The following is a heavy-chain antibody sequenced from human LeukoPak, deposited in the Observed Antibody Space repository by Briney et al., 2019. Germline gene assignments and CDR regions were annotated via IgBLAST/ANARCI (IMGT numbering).Heavy chain of an antibody. CDR3: ARGMFDNSGHYYYFYYALDV. J-gene: IGHJ6*02. CDR1: GYTFTSYH. Sequence: ASVKVSCKASGYTFTSYHIDWVRQAPGRGPEWMGWMNANSGHTGYAQNLEGRVTMTRDTSTNTAYMELRGLRSEDTAVYFCARGMFDNSGHYYYFYYALDVWGQGTTVTVSS. V-gene: IGHV1-8*01. D-gene: IGHD3-22*01. CDR2: MNANSGHT.